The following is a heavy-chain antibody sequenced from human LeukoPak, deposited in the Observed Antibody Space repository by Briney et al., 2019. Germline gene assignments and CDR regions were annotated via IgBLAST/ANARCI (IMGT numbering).Heavy chain of an antibody. CDR1: GGSISSYY. J-gene: IGHJ4*02. Sequence: SSETLSLTSTVSGGSISSYYWSWIRQPPGKGLEWIGYIYYSGSTNYNPSLKSRVTISVDTSKNQFSLKLSSVTAADTAVYYCARLHYDYVWGSYPLDYWGQGTLVTVSS. CDR3: ARLHYDYVWGSYPLDY. D-gene: IGHD3-16*02. V-gene: IGHV4-59*08. CDR2: IYYSGST.